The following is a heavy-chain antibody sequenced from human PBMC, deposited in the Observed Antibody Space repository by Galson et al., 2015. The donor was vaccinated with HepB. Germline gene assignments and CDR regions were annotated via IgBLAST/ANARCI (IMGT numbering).Heavy chain of an antibody. CDR3: AKAGIPKRIQLVLTHFDY. D-gene: IGHD5-18*01. Sequence: SLRLSCAASGFTFSDYYMSWIRQAPGKGLEWVSYISSSSSYTNYADSVKGRFTISRDNSKNTLYLQMNSLRAEDTAVYYCAKAGIPKRIQLVLTHFDYWGQGTLVTVSS. J-gene: IGHJ4*02. V-gene: IGHV3-11*06. CDR1: GFTFSDYY. CDR2: ISSSSSYT.